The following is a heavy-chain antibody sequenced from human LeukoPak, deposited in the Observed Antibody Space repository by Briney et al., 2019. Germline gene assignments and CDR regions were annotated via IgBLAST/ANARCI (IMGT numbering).Heavy chain of an antibody. Sequence: ASVKVSCKASGYTFTSYGISWVRQAPGQGLEWMGWISAYNGNTNYAQKLQGRVTMTTDTSTSTAYMELRSLRADDTAVYYCARDFVPSSWSNTFDYWGQGTLVTVPS. CDR2: ISAYNGNT. CDR1: GYTFTSYG. J-gene: IGHJ4*02. CDR3: ARDFVPSSWSNTFDY. V-gene: IGHV1-18*01. D-gene: IGHD6-13*01.